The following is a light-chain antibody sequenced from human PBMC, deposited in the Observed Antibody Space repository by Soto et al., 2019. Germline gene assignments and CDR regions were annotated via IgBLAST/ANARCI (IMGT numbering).Light chain of an antibody. J-gene: IGLJ1*01. V-gene: IGLV3-21*04. Sequence: SYELTQPPSVSVAPGKTARITCGGNNIGSKSVHWYQQKPGQAPVLVIYYDSDRPSGIPERFSGSNSGNTATLTISKVEAWDAADYYCQVWDSSSDHYVLGTGTKLTVL. CDR2: YDS. CDR3: QVWDSSSDHYV. CDR1: NIGSKS.